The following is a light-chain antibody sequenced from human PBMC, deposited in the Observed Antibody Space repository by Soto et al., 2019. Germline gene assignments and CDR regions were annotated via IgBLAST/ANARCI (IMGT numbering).Light chain of an antibody. CDR1: QGVSNY. Sequence: EIRITQSPATLSVFTGERATLSCRASQGVSNYFAWYQQKPGQAPRLLIYDASNRATGIPARFSGSGSGTDFTLTISSLEPEDFAVYYCQQRSNWITFDQGTRLAIK. CDR3: QQRSNWIT. V-gene: IGKV3-11*01. CDR2: DAS. J-gene: IGKJ5*01.